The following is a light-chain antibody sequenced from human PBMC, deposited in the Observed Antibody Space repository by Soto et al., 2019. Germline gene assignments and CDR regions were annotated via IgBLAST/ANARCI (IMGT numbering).Light chain of an antibody. V-gene: IGKV3-11*01. CDR1: QSVRSS. CDR2: DAS. Sequence: EFVLTQSPATLSLSPGERATLSCRASQSVRSSLAWYQQKPGQAPRLLIYDASNRATGIPARFSGSGSGPAFTLTLRSLQPQDLAAYYWQQRRSWSLTFGGGTKVEIK. J-gene: IGKJ4*01. CDR3: QQRRSWSLT.